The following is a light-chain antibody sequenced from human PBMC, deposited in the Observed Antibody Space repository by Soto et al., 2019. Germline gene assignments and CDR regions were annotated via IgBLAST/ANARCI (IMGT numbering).Light chain of an antibody. CDR1: SSDVGGYNY. CDR3: SSYAGSSYV. J-gene: IGLJ1*01. CDR2: EVS. V-gene: IGLV2-8*01. Sequence: QSVLTQPPSASGSPGQSVTISCTGTSSDVGGYNYVSWYQQHPGKAPKLIIHEVSKRPSGVPDRFSGSKSGNTASLTVSGLQAEDEADYYCSSYAGSSYVFGTGTQLTVL.